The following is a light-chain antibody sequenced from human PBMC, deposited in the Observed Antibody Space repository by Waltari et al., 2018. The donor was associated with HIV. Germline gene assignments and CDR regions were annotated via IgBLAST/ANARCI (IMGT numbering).Light chain of an antibody. J-gene: IGKJ1*01. CDR2: GAS. V-gene: IGKV3-20*01. CDR3: QHFGLSRT. CDR1: ETISTSS. Sequence: EVVLTQSPATLSLSPGERGTLSCRASETISTSSLAWYQQMPGQAPRLLIYGASTRATDIPARFSGGGSGTDFTLNISRLEPEDFAVYYCQHFGLSRTFGQGTTVEVK.